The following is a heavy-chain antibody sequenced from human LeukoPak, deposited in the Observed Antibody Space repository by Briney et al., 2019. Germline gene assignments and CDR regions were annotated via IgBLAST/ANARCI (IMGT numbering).Heavy chain of an antibody. CDR3: ARDRVGAALHDAFDI. CDR2: ISAYNGNT. J-gene: IGHJ3*02. D-gene: IGHD2-15*01. CDR1: GYTFTSYG. V-gene: IGHV1-18*01. Sequence: ASVKVSCKASGYTFTSYGISWVRQAPGQGLEWMGWISAYNGNTNYAQKLQGRVTMTTDTSTSTAYMELRSLRSDDTAVYYCARDRVGAALHDAFDIWGQGTMVTVSS.